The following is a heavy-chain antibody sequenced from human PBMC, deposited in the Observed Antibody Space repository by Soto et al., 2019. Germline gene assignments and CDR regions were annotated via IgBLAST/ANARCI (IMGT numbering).Heavy chain of an antibody. J-gene: IGHJ6*02. CDR2: IYYSGST. D-gene: IGHD3-22*01. CDR3: ARVVYDSSGYYERRYYYYGMDV. V-gene: IGHV4-31*03. CDR1: GGSISSGGYY. Sequence: QVQLQESGPGLVKPSQTLSLTCTVSGGSISSGGYYWSWIRQHPGKGLEWIGYIYYSGSTYYNPSLKSRVTISVDTSKNQFSLKLSSVTAADTAVYYCARVVYDSSGYYERRYYYYGMDVWGQGTTVTVSS.